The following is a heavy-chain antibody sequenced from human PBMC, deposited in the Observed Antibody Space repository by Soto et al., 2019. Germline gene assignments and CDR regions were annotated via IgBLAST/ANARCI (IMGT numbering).Heavy chain of an antibody. J-gene: IGHJ4*02. D-gene: IGHD1-1*01. CDR1: GGSIGGGGTGSY. V-gene: IGHV4-31*03. CDR2: IYYTGNT. CDR3: ASGHDAYKVRY. Sequence: QVQLQESGPGLMKPSQTLSLTCTVSGGSIGGGGTGSYWTWIRQVPGKGLEWIGYIYYTGNTYYNPSLKSCPTISIDTSENQFSLKLTSVTAADTAVYFCASGHDAYKVRYWGQGTLVTVSS.